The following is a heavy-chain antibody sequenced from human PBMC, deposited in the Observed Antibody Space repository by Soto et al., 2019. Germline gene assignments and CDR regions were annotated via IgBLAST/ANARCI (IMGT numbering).Heavy chain of an antibody. CDR1: GYTFTGYY. J-gene: IGHJ2*01. D-gene: IGHD5-18*01. CDR3: ARVGGYSYGYRYFDL. Sequence: ASVKVSCKASGYTFTGYYMHWVRQAPGQGLEWMGWINPNSGGTNYAQKFQGRVTMTRDTSISTAYMELSRLRSDDTAVYYCARVGGYSYGYRYFDLWGRGTLVTVSS. V-gene: IGHV1-2*02. CDR2: INPNSGGT.